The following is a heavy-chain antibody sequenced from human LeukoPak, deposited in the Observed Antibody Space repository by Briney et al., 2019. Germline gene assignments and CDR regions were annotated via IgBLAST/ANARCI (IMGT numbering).Heavy chain of an antibody. CDR2: IHYSGNT. Sequence: KPSETLSLTCTVSGGSTSPYYWSWIRQPPGKGLEWLGYIHYSGNTEYKPSLKSRVAMSVDTSKNQFSLRLSSVTAADTAVYYCARSTGSTMFIDYWGQGTLVTVSS. D-gene: IGHD3-10*02. V-gene: IGHV4-59*01. CDR3: ARSTGSTMFIDY. CDR1: GGSTSPYY. J-gene: IGHJ4*02.